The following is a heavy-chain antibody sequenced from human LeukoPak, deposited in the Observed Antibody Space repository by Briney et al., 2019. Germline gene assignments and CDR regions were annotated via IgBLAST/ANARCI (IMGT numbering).Heavy chain of an antibody. Sequence: SETLSLTCAVYGGSFSGYYWSWIRQPPGKGLEWIGEINHSGSTNYNPSLKSRVTISVDTSKNQFSLKLSSVTAADTAVYYCARGPRADYGSPFDYWGQGTLVTVPS. V-gene: IGHV4-34*01. CDR3: ARGPRADYGSPFDY. J-gene: IGHJ4*02. CDR1: GGSFSGYY. D-gene: IGHD3-10*01. CDR2: INHSGST.